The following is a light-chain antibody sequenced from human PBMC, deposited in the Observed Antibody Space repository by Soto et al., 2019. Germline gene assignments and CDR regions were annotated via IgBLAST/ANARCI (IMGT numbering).Light chain of an antibody. CDR1: RSNIGSNY. CDR3: AAWDDSLSGEV. CDR2: SNN. V-gene: IGLV1-47*01. Sequence: QSVLTQPPSASGTPGQRVTISCTGGRSNIGSNYVYWYQQLPGTAPKLLISSNNQRPSGVPDRFSGSKSGTSASLAISGLRSEDEADYYCAAWDDSLSGEVFGGGTKRTVL. J-gene: IGLJ3*02.